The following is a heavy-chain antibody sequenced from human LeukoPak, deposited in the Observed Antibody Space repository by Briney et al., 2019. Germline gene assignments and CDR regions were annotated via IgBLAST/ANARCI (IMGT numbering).Heavy chain of an antibody. CDR2: ISYNGDST. CDR1: GFTFSNYA. V-gene: IGHV3-30*04. J-gene: IGHJ4*02. D-gene: IGHD6-19*01. CDR3: ARANSSGWYYFGY. Sequence: GRSLRLSCAASGFTFSNYAMHWVRQAPGKGLEWVSVISYNGDSTYYADSVKGRFTISRDNSKNTLYLQMNSLRAEDTAVYYCARANSSGWYYFGYWGQGTLVTVSS.